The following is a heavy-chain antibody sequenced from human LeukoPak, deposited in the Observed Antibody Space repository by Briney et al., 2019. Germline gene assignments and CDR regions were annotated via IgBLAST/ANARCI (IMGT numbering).Heavy chain of an antibody. CDR2: IYYSGST. D-gene: IGHD6-13*01. J-gene: IGHJ5*02. Sequence: SETLSLTCTVSGGSLSSYYWSWIRQPPGKGLEWIGYIYYSGSTNYNPSLTSRVTISVDTSKNQFSLKLSSVTAADTAVYYCARDSSSSWHGGYNWFDPWGQGTLVTVSS. CDR3: ARDSSSSWHGGYNWFDP. V-gene: IGHV4-59*01. CDR1: GGSLSSYY.